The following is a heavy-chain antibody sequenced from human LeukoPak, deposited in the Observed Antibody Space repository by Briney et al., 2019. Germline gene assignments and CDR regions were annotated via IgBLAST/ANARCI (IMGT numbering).Heavy chain of an antibody. V-gene: IGHV3-48*03. Sequence: PGGSLRLSCAASGFTFSSFEMNWVRQAPGKGLEWVSYISSGGSTRYYADSVKGRFTISRDSANNSLYLQMNSLRAEDTAVYYCAREGAWTFDYWGQGTLVTVSS. J-gene: IGHJ4*02. CDR1: GFTFSSFE. CDR3: AREGAWTFDY. CDR2: ISSGGSTR. D-gene: IGHD1-26*01.